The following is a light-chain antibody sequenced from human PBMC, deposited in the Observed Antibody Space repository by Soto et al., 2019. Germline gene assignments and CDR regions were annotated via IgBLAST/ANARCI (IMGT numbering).Light chain of an antibody. Sequence: DIQMTQSPSSLSASVGDSVTLTCRASHDIDTFLNWYQQRPGEAPKLLIFAASKLKSGVPFRFSGSGSGTEFTLTISSLQPEDFATYYCQKNFSSPSITFGQGTRLEIK. CDR1: HDIDTF. J-gene: IGKJ5*01. V-gene: IGKV1-39*01. CDR2: AAS. CDR3: QKNFSSPSIT.